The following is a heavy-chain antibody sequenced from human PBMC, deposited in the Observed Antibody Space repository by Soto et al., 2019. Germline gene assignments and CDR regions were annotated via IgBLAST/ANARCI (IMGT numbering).Heavy chain of an antibody. V-gene: IGHV3-23*01. D-gene: IGHD2-15*01. CDR2: VSMGGST. CDR3: AKRRGAGGHFDY. J-gene: IGHJ4*02. CDR1: GFTFTSYA. Sequence: DVQLLESGGGLVQPEGSLRLSCAASGFTFTSYAMGWVRQGPGKGLEWVAAVSMGGSTHYADSVRGRFTISRDNSKNTLSLQTNSLTAEDTAVSFGAKRRGAGGHFDYWGQGALVTVSS.